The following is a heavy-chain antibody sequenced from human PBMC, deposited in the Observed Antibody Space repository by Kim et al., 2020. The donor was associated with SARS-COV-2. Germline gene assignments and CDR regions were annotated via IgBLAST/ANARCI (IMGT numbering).Heavy chain of an antibody. Sequence: GGSLRLSCAASGFTFSSYWMSWVRQAPGKGLEWVANIKQDGSEKYYVDSVKGRFTISRDNAKNSLYLQMNSLRAEDTAVYYCARGGGRYFDWQQSIDYWGQGTLVTVSS. CDR3: ARGGGRYFDWQQSIDY. D-gene: IGHD3-9*01. V-gene: IGHV3-7*01. CDR1: GFTFSSYW. CDR2: IKQDGSEK. J-gene: IGHJ4*02.